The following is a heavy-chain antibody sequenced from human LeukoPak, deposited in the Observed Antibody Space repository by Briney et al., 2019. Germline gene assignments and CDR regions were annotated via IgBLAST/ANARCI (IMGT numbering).Heavy chain of an antibody. D-gene: IGHD3-22*01. J-gene: IGHJ4*02. CDR1: GFTFSSYA. V-gene: IGHV3-23*01. CDR3: AKGPKYYYDSSAPYGDY. CDR2: ISGSGGST. Sequence: GGSLRLSCAASGFTFSSYAMSWVRQAPGKGLEWVSAISGSGGSTYYADSVKGRFTISRDNSKNTLYLQMNSLRAEDTAVYYCAKGPKYYYDSSAPYGDYWGQGTLVTVSS.